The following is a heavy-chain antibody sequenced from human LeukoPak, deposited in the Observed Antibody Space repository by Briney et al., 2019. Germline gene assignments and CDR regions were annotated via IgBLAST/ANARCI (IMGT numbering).Heavy chain of an antibody. J-gene: IGHJ4*02. CDR1: GFTFSSYG. V-gene: IGHV3-30*02. CDR2: IRYDGSNK. Sequence: GGSLRLSCAASGFTFSSYGMHWVRQAPGKGLEWVAFIRYDGSNKYYADSVKGRFTISRDNSKNTLYLQMNSLRAEDTAVYYCAKESSVGFLEWLFGDYWGQGTLVTVSS. CDR3: AKESSVGFLEWLFGDY. D-gene: IGHD3-3*01.